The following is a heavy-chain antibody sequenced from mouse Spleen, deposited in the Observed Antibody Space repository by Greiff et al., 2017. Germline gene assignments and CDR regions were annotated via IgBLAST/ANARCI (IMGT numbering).Heavy chain of an antibody. CDR1: GYTFTSYW. CDR3: ARDGVITSSWFAY. Sequence: VQVVESGAELAKPGASVKLSCKASGYTFTSYWMHWVKQRPGQGLEWIGYINPSSGYTKYNQKFKDKATLTADKSSSTAYMQLSSLTYEDSAVYYCARDGVITSSWFAYWGQGTLVTVSA. CDR2: INPSSGYT. J-gene: IGHJ3*01. D-gene: IGHD1-1*01. V-gene: IGHV1-7*01.